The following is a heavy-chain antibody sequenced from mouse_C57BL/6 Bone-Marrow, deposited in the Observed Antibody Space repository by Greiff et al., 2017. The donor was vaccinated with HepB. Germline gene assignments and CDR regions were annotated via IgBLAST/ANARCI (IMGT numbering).Heavy chain of an antibody. CDR2: IDPENGDT. CDR1: GFNIKDDY. J-gene: IGHJ4*01. D-gene: IGHD1-1*01. V-gene: IGHV14-4*01. Sequence: VQLQQSGAELVRPGASVKLSCTASGFNIKDDYMHWVKQRPEQGLEWIGWIDPENGDTEYASKFQGKATITADTSSNTAYLQLSSLTSEDTAVYYCTPCDYCSSAYYALDYCGQGTSVTVSS. CDR3: TPCDYCSSAYYALDY.